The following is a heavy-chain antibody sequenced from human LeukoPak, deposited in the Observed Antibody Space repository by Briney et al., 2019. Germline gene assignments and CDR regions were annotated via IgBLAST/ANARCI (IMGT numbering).Heavy chain of an antibody. CDR3: ARDRQSSYYYGSGSFKYFDY. J-gene: IGHJ4*02. CDR1: GYTFTSYG. Sequence: SVKVSCKASGYTFTSYGISWVRQAPGQGLEWMGGIIPIFGTANYAQKFQGRVTITADESTSTAYMELSSLRSEDTAVYYCARDRQSSYYYGSGSFKYFDYWGQGTLVTVSS. CDR2: IIPIFGTA. V-gene: IGHV1-69*13. D-gene: IGHD3-10*01.